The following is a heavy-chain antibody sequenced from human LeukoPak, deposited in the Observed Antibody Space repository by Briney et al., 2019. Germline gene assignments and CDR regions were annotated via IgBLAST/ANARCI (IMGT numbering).Heavy chain of an antibody. J-gene: IGHJ5*02. Sequence: SVKVSCKASGGTFSSYAISWVRQAPGQGLEWMGRIIPILGIANYAQKFQGRVTITADKSTSTAYMELSSLRSEDTAVYYCARGGLVVTMVRGVTYNWFDPWGQGTLVTVSS. CDR2: IIPILGIA. CDR1: GGTFSSYA. V-gene: IGHV1-69*04. CDR3: ARGGLVVTMVRGVTYNWFDP. D-gene: IGHD3-10*01.